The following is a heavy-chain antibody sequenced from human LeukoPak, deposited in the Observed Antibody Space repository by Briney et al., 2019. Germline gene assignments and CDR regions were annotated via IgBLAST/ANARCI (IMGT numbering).Heavy chain of an antibody. V-gene: IGHV3-21*01. CDR3: ARESGSYYMPTFDY. CDR2: ISSSSTYI. J-gene: IGHJ4*02. D-gene: IGHD1-26*01. CDR1: GFTFSSYN. Sequence: PGGSLRLSCVVSGFTFSSYNMNWVRQAPGKGLEWVSSISSSSTYIYYADSVKGRFAISRDNAKNSLYLQMNSLRAEDTAVYYCARESGSYYMPTFDYWGQGTLVTVSS.